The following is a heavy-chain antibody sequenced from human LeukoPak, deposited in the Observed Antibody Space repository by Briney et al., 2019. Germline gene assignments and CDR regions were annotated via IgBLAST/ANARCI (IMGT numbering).Heavy chain of an antibody. V-gene: IGHV3-30*18. CDR3: AKSVAAVGARYDSSSYADY. D-gene: IGHD3-22*01. J-gene: IGHJ4*02. Sequence: GGSLRHSCAVSGFTFSSCGMHWVRQAPGKGLEWVAVTSYDGSNKYYTDSVKGRFTISRDNSKNTLYLQMNSLRAEDTAVYYCAKSVAAVGARYDSSSYADYWGQGTLVTVSS. CDR2: TSYDGSNK. CDR1: GFTFSSCG.